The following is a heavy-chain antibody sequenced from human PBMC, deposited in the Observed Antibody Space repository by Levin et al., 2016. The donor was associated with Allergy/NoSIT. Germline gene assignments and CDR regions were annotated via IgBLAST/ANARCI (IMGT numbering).Heavy chain of an antibody. CDR1: GGSISSYY. D-gene: IGHD3-22*01. CDR2: IYTSGST. V-gene: IGHV4-4*07. CDR3: ARGAYDSSGYPYYYYYYGMGR. Sequence: GSLRLSCTVSGGSISSYYWNWIRQPAGKGLEWIGRIYTSGSTNYNPSLKSRVTMSVDTSKNQFSLKLSSVTAADTAVYYCARGAYDSSGYPYYYYYYGMGRLGPRDHGHRLL. J-gene: IGHJ6*02.